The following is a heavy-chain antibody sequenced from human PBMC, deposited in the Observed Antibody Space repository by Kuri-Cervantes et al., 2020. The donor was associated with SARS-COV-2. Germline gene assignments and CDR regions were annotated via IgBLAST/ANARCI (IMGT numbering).Heavy chain of an antibody. J-gene: IGHJ4*02. D-gene: IGHD7-27*01. CDR3: ARDLRLGKSLDY. CDR2: ISSSGSTI. CDR1: GFTFNSYS. V-gene: IGHV3-48*04. Sequence: GGSLRLSCAGSGFTFNSYSMNWVRQAPGKGLEWVSYISSSGSTIYYADSVKGRFTISRDNAKNSLYLQMSSLRAEDTAVYYCARDLRLGKSLDYWGQGTLVTVSS.